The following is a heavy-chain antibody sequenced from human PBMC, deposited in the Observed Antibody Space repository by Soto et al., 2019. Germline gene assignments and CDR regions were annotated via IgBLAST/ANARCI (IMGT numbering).Heavy chain of an antibody. J-gene: IGHJ4*02. D-gene: IGHD3-22*01. Sequence: PGESLKISCKGSGYSFTSYWIGWVRQMPGKGLEWMGIIYPGDSDTRYSPSFQGQVTISADKSISTAYLQWSSLKASDTAMYYCARPHSSNYYDSGGYYYPPGYWGQGTLVTVSS. CDR3: ARPHSSNYYDSGGYYYPPGY. CDR2: IYPGDSDT. CDR1: GYSFTSYW. V-gene: IGHV5-51*01.